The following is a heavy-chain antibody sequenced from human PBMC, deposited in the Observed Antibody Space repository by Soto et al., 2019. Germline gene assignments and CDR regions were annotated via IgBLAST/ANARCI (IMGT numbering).Heavy chain of an antibody. CDR1: GFTFSSYW. J-gene: IGHJ6*04. D-gene: IGHD3-10*01. CDR3: ARARERSYYYGSGSLDV. Sequence: PGGSLRLSCAASGFTFSSYWMSWVRQAPGKGLEWVASIKQDGSEKYYVDSVKGRFTISRDNAKNSLYLQMNSLRAEDTAVYYCARARERSYYYGSGSLDVWGKGTTVTVSS. CDR2: IKQDGSEK. V-gene: IGHV3-7*01.